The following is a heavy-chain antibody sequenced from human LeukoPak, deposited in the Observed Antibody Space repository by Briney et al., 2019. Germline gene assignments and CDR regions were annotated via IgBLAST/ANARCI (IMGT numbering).Heavy chain of an antibody. D-gene: IGHD6-19*01. CDR1: GFTFSSYG. CDR3: AKVGLSSGWYYFDY. V-gene: IGHV3-30*18. J-gene: IGHJ4*02. Sequence: GGSLRLSCAASGFTFSSYGMHWVRQAPGKGLEWVAVISYDGSNKYYADSVKGRFTISRDNSKNTLYLQMNSLRAEDTAVYYCAKVGLSSGWYYFDYWGQGTLVTVSS. CDR2: ISYDGSNK.